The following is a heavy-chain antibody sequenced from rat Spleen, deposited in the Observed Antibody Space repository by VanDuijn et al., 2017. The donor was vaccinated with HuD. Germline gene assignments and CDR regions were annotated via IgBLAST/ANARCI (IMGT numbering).Heavy chain of an antibody. CDR2: ISTGGGKT. Sequence: EVQLVESGGGLVQPGRSLKLSCAASGFTFSNYVMAWVRQAPTKGLEWVASISTGGGKTYYRDSVKGRFTIFRDNAKNTLYLQMDSLRSEDTATYYCAKEGDGGYSSYPNWFAYWGQGTLVTVSS. V-gene: IGHV5S13*01. D-gene: IGHD1-8*01. J-gene: IGHJ3*01. CDR3: AKEGDGGYSSYPNWFAY. CDR1: GFTFSNYV.